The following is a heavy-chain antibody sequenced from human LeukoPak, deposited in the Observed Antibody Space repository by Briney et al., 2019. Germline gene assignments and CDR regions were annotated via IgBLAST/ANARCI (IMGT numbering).Heavy chain of an antibody. CDR2: VIPIFGTA. CDR3: ARDSSSWTYFDY. V-gene: IGHV1-69*05. CDR1: GGTFSSYA. J-gene: IGHJ4*02. D-gene: IGHD6-13*01. Sequence: SVKVSCKASGGTFSSYAISWVRQAPGQGLEWMGRVIPIFGTANYAQKFQGRVTITTDESTSTAYMELSSLRSEDTAVYYCARDSSSWTYFDYWGQGTLVTVSS.